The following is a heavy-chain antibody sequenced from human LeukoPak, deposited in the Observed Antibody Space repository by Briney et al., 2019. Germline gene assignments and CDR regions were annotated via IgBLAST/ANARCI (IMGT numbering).Heavy chain of an antibody. J-gene: IGHJ4*02. CDR3: AKDIREQQLVH. CDR1: GFTFSDYN. D-gene: IGHD6-13*01. Sequence: GGSLRLSCAASGFTFSDYNMNWVRQAPGKGLEWVSAISGSGGITYYADSVKGRFTSSRDNSKNTLYLQMNSLRAEDTAVYYCAKDIREQQLVHWGQGTLVTVSS. CDR2: ISGSGGIT. V-gene: IGHV3-23*01.